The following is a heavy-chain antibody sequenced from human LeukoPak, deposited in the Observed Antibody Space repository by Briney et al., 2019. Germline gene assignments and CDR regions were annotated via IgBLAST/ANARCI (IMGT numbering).Heavy chain of an antibody. J-gene: IGHJ6*02. CDR3: ARDSWDYIAMDV. CDR1: GISINTYY. CDR2: VHHTGSA. D-gene: IGHD4/OR15-4a*01. Sequence: PSETLSLTCTVAGISINTYYWSWIRQSPGKGLEWIGYVHHTGSADYNPSLRSRATISLDTSKNQFSLKLTSATAADTAVYYCARDSWDYIAMDVWGQGPRSSSP. V-gene: IGHV4-59*01.